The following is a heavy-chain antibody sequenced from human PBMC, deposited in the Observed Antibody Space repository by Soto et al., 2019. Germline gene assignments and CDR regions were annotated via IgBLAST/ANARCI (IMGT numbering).Heavy chain of an antibody. CDR3: ARGHDGYDILTGYYKHGYYFDY. CDR1: GFTVSSNY. Sequence: GGSLRLSCAASGFTVSSNYMSWVRQAPGKGLEWVSVIYSGGSTYYADSVKGRFTISRDNSKNTLYLQMNSLRAEDTAVYYCARGHDGYDILTGYYKHGYYFDYWGQGTLVTVSS. V-gene: IGHV3-66*01. CDR2: IYSGGST. D-gene: IGHD3-9*01. J-gene: IGHJ4*02.